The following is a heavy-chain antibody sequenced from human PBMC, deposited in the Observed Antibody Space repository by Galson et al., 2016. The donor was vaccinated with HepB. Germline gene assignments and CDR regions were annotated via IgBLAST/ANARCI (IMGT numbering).Heavy chain of an antibody. CDR2: ISSISTYT. Sequence: SLRLSCAASGFTFSDYYMSWIRQAPGKGLDWISYISSISTYTNYADSVKGRFTISRDNAKNSLYLQMNSLRAEDTAVYYCARELRSVGSTALDYWGQGTPVTVSS. D-gene: IGHD1-26*01. CDR1: GFTFSDYY. V-gene: IGHV3-11*06. CDR3: ARELRSVGSTALDY. J-gene: IGHJ4*02.